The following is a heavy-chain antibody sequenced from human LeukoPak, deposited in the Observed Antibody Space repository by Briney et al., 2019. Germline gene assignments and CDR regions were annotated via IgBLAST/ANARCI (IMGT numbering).Heavy chain of an antibody. Sequence: PSETLSLTCTVSGGSISSSSYYWGWIRQPPGKGLEWIGSIYYSGSTYYNPSLKSRVTISVDTSKNQFSLKPSSVTAADTAVYYCARRSLLWFGELPPGFDPWGQGTLVTVSS. D-gene: IGHD3-10*01. CDR3: ARRSLLWFGELPPGFDP. CDR2: IYYSGST. CDR1: GGSISSSSYY. J-gene: IGHJ5*02. V-gene: IGHV4-39*01.